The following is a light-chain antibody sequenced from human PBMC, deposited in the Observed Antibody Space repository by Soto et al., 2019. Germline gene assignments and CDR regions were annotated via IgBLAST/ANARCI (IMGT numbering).Light chain of an antibody. J-gene: IGKJ2*01. Sequence: DIQMTQSPSSLSASVGDRVTITCQASQDISNYLIWYQQKPGKPPKLLIYDASNLETGVPSRFSGSGSGTDFTFTISSLQPEDIATYYCQQYDNLPYTFGQGTKLEIK. V-gene: IGKV1-33*01. CDR3: QQYDNLPYT. CDR2: DAS. CDR1: QDISNY.